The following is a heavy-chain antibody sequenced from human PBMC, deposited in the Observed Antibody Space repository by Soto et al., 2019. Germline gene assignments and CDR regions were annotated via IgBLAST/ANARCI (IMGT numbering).Heavy chain of an antibody. J-gene: IGHJ4*02. CDR3: ARLRLTGYFDY. V-gene: IGHV3-11*03. CDR1: GFTFSDHY. CDR2: ISTSSSYT. Sequence: PGESLRLSCVASGFTFSDHYMTWIRQAPGKGLEWLSYISTSSSYTNYADSVKGRFTISRDNAMNSLYLQMNSLRAEDTAVYYCARLRLTGYFDYWGQGTLVTVSS.